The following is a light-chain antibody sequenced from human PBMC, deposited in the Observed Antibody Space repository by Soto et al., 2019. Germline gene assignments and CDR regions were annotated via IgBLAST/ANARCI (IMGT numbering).Light chain of an antibody. J-gene: IGKJ4*01. V-gene: IGKV1-5*03. Sequence: DIQMTQSPSTLSASVGDRVTITGRASQNINRRLAWYQQKPGKAPKLLIYKASALQSGATSRFSGSGSGTEFTLTSDTLQPDDFATYYCHQYESFSVLTFGGGTNVDIK. CDR3: HQYESFSVLT. CDR2: KAS. CDR1: QNINRR.